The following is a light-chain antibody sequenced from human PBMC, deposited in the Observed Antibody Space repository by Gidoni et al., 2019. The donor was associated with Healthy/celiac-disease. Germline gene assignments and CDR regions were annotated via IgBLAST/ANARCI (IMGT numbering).Light chain of an antibody. CDR3: SSYTSSSTV. Sequence: SALTQPASVSGSPGQSITISCTGTSSDVGGYNYVSWYQQHPGKAPKLMIYDVSNRPSGVSTRFSGSKSGNTASLTISGLQAEDEADYYCSSYTSSSTVFGGGTKLTVL. CDR1: SSDVGGYNY. J-gene: IGLJ2*01. CDR2: DVS. V-gene: IGLV2-14*03.